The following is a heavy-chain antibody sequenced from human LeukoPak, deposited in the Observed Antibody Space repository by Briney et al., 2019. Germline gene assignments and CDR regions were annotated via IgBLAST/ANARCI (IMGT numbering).Heavy chain of an antibody. J-gene: IGHJ4*02. CDR1: GFTFSTYG. V-gene: IGHV3-48*04. D-gene: IGHD2/OR15-2a*01. CDR2: ISSSSDSI. Sequence: GGSLRLSCAASGFTFSTYGMTWVRQSPGKGLEWISYISSSSDSIKYADSVKGRFTSSRDNAKNSLYLQMNSLRAEDTAVYYCTKSRISFCCQADHWGQGTLVTVSS. CDR3: TKSRISFCCQADH.